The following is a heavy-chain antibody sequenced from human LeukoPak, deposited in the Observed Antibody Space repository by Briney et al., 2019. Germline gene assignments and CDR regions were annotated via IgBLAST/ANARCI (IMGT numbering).Heavy chain of an antibody. D-gene: IGHD2-8*01. CDR2: IKSKSYGATT. CDR3: ATDNGGESGFDY. Sequence: PGRSLRLSCAASGFTFSSYGMHWVRQAPGKGLEWVGRIKSKSYGATTDYAAPVKGRFTISRDDSKNTLYLQMNSLKTEDTAVYYCATDNGGESGFDYWGQGTLVTVSS. J-gene: IGHJ4*02. V-gene: IGHV3-15*05. CDR1: GFTFSSYG.